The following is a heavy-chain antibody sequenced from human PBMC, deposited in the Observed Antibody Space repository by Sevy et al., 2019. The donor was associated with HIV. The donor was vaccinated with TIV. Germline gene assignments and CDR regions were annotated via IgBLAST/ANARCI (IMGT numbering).Heavy chain of an antibody. Sequence: ASLKVSCKASGYTFTGDYLHWVRQAPGQGLEWMGRVYPNSGGTNYAQKFQDWVTMTRDTSISTAYMELNRLRSDDTAVYYCARDAGGGTTNSGMDVWGQGTTVTVSS. CDR2: VYPNSGGT. V-gene: IGHV1-2*04. CDR3: ARDAGGGTTNSGMDV. J-gene: IGHJ6*02. D-gene: IGHD1-7*01. CDR1: GYTFTGDY.